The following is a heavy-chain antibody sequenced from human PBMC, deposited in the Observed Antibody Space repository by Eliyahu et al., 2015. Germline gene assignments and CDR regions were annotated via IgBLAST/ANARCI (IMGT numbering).Heavy chain of an antibody. J-gene: IGHJ6*02. V-gene: IGHV3-23*01. CDR1: GFTFXXYA. CDR3: AKAGGGKNPLYGMDV. Sequence: EVQLLESGGGLVQPGGSLRLXCAASGFTFXXYAMSWVRQAPGKGLGWVSAISGSGGSTYYADSVKGRFTISRDNSKNTLYLQMNSLRAEDTAVYYCAKAGGGKNPLYGMDVWGQGTTVTVSS. CDR2: ISGSGGST.